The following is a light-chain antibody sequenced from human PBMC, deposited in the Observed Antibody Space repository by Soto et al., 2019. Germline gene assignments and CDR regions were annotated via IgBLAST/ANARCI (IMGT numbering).Light chain of an antibody. CDR2: GIS. CDR1: QSVTYSY. Sequence: EIVLTQSPGTLSLSPGERATLSCRASQSVTYSYSAWYQQKPGQAPRLLIYGISTRATGIPDRFSGSGSGTYFTLTISRLEPEDFAVYYCQHYATSPPMYTFGQGTKLEI. CDR3: QHYATSPPMYT. V-gene: IGKV3-20*01. J-gene: IGKJ2*01.